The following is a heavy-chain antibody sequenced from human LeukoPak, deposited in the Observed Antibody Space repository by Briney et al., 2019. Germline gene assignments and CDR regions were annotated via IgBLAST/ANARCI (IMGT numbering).Heavy chain of an antibody. D-gene: IGHD2-15*01. Sequence: GGSLRLSCAASGFTFSSYSTSWVRQAPGKGLEWVSSISSSSSYIYYADSVKGRFTISRDNSKNTLYLQMNSLRAGDTAVYYCAKISGNCSGGSCYYWGQGTLVTVSS. V-gene: IGHV3-21*04. CDR1: GFTFSSYS. J-gene: IGHJ4*02. CDR2: ISSSSSYI. CDR3: AKISGNCSGGSCYY.